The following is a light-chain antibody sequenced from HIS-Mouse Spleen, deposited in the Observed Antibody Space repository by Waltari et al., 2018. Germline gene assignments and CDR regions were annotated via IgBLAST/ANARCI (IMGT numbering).Light chain of an antibody. Sequence: SSELTQDPAVSVALGQTVRITCQGDSLRSYYASWYQQKPGQAPVTVIHCKNNRPPGIPDRFSGSSSRNTASLTITGAQAEDEADYYCNSRDSSGNHWVFGGGTKLTVL. CDR3: NSRDSSGNHWV. CDR1: SLRSYY. V-gene: IGLV3-19*01. J-gene: IGLJ3*02. CDR2: CKN.